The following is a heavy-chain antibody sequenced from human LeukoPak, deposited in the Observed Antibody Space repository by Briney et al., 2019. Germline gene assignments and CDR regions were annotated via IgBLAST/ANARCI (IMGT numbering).Heavy chain of an antibody. CDR3: ASRIAGTDAFDI. Sequence: ASVKVSCKASGYTFTGYYMHWVRQAPGQGLEWMGWINPNSGGTNYAQKFQGRVTMTRDTSISTAYMELSRLTSDDTAIYYCASRIAGTDAFDIWGQGTMVTVSS. D-gene: IGHD6-13*01. V-gene: IGHV1-2*02. CDR2: INPNSGGT. CDR1: GYTFTGYY. J-gene: IGHJ3*02.